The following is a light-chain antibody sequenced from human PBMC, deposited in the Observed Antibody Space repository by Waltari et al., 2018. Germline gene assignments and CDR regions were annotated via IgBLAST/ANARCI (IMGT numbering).Light chain of an antibody. Sequence: SPSSLSSSVGDRVTITCRASQDITSDLEWYQQKPGRAPKLLIYAASILQNAVPSRFSGSGSGTNFTLTISDLQPEDFATYYCLQDYSYPLTFGQGTKVEVK. CDR1: QDITSD. CDR3: LQDYSYPLT. CDR2: AAS. J-gene: IGKJ1*01. V-gene: IGKV1-6*01.